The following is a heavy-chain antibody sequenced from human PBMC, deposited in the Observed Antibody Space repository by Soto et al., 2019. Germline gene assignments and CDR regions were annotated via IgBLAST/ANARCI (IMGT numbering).Heavy chain of an antibody. CDR3: ARDGYYDSSAYPQPAYYYYGMDV. V-gene: IGHV3-53*01. D-gene: IGHD3-22*01. CDR2: IYSGGST. J-gene: IGHJ6*02. Sequence: EVQLVESGGGLIQPGGSLRLSCAASGFTVSSIYMSWVRQAPGKGLEWVSVIYSGGSTYYADSVKGRFTISRDNSKNSLYLQMNSLRAEDTAVYYCARDGYYDSSAYPQPAYYYYGMDVWGQGTTVTVSS. CDR1: GFTVSSIY.